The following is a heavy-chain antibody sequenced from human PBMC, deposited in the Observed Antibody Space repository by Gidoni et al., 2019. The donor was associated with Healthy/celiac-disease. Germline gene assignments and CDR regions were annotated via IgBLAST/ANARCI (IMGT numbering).Heavy chain of an antibody. Sequence: QVQLVESGGGVVQPGRSLGLSRAAPGFTFRSYAMPWVLQAPGKGLEWVAVISYDGNNKYYTDSVKGRFTISRNNSKNTLYLQMSSLRAEDTAIYYCAKNFPSMIVLVDDWYFDLWGRGTLVTVSS. CDR2: ISYDGNNK. D-gene: IGHD3-22*01. J-gene: IGHJ2*01. CDR3: AKNFPSMIVLVDDWYFDL. V-gene: IGHV3-30-3*02. CDR1: GFTFRSYA.